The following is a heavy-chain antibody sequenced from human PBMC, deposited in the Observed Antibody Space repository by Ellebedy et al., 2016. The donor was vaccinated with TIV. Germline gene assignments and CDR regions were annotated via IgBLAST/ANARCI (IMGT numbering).Heavy chain of an antibody. D-gene: IGHD4-17*01. CDR3: ARGPIYGDYQPRLRFGIDY. J-gene: IGHJ4*02. V-gene: IGHV4-59*05. CDR2: IYYSGST. CDR1: GGSISSYY. Sequence: SETLSLXXTVSGGSISSYYWSWIRQPAGKGLEWIGSIYYSGSTYYNPSLKSRVTISVDTSKNQFSLKLSSVTAADTAVYYCARGPIYGDYQPRLRFGIDYWGQGTLVTVSS.